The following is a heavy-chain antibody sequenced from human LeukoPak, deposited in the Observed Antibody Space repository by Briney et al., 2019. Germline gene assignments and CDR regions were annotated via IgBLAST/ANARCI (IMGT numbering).Heavy chain of an antibody. CDR1: GGSISSGSYY. D-gene: IGHD2-2*01. J-gene: IGHJ4*02. V-gene: IGHV4-61*02. CDR2: IYTSGST. Sequence: PSETLSLTXTVSGGSISSGSYYWSWIRQPAGKGLEWIGRIYTSGSTNYNPSLKSRVTMSVDTSKNQFSLKLSSVTAADTAVYYCARGGLYCSTTSCFDYWGQGTLVTVSS. CDR3: ARGGLYCSTTSCFDY.